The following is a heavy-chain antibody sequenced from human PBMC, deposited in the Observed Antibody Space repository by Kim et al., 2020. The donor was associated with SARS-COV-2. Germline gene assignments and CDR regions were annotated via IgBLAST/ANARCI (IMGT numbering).Heavy chain of an antibody. CDR2: ISGSGESP. Sequence: GGSLRLSCAASGFTFSTYAMRWGRQAPGKGLEWVSDISGSGESPYYADSVKGRFTISRDNSKNTLYLQMNSLRAEDTAVYYCARMRVYSSGWYFDYWGQGTLVTVSS. D-gene: IGHD6-19*01. V-gene: IGHV3-23*01. CDR1: GFTFSTYA. J-gene: IGHJ4*02. CDR3: ARMRVYSSGWYFDY.